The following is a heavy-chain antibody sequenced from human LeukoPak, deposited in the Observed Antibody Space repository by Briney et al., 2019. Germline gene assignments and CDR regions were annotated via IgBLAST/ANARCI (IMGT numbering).Heavy chain of an antibody. J-gene: IGHJ4*02. CDR2: ISWNSGSI. CDR3: AKEANYYDSSYSDY. V-gene: IGHV3-9*01. D-gene: IGHD3-22*01. Sequence: PGGSLRLSCAASGFTFDDYAMHWVRQAPGKGLEWVSGISWNSGSIGYADSVKGRFTISRDNAKNSLYLQMNSLRAEDTALYYCAKEANYYDSSYSDYWGQGTLVTVSS. CDR1: GFTFDDYA.